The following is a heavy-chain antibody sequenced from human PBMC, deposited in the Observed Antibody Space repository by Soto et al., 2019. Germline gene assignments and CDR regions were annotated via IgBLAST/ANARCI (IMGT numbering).Heavy chain of an antibody. D-gene: IGHD3-10*01. V-gene: IGHV1-8*01. CDR1: GYTFSNND. CDR2: MNPNSGNS. CDR3: ATGPDVSLSPNDVGLVGGYYYYMDV. Sequence: ASVKVSCKASGYTFSNNDINWVRQATGGGLEWMGWMNPNSGNSDYAQKFQGRVSMTRNTSISTAYMELSSLRSDDTAVYYCATGPDVSLSPNDVGLVGGYYYYMDVWGKGTTVTVSS. J-gene: IGHJ6*03.